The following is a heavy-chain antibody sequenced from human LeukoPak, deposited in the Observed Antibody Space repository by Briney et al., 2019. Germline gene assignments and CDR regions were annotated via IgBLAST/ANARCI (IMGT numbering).Heavy chain of an antibody. V-gene: IGHV3-48*02. CDR3: ARERVIAAAGDGFDS. J-gene: IGHJ4*02. CDR2: ASSSSTTI. D-gene: IGHD2-21*01. CDR1: GFTFSDYS. Sequence: GGSLRLSCAASGFTFSDYSMNWVRQAPGKGLEWVSYASSSSTTIFYADSVKGRFTISRDNAKNSLFLQMNGLRDDDTALYYCARERVIAAAGDGFDSWGQGTLVTVSS.